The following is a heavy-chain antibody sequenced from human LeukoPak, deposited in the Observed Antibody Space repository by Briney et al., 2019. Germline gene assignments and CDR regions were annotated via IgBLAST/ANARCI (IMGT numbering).Heavy chain of an antibody. V-gene: IGHV1-2*02. D-gene: IGHD1-1*01. Sequence: ASVKVSCKASGYTFTGYYMHWVRQAPGQGLERMGWIYPNSGGTNYAQKFQGRVTMTRDTSISTAYMELSRLRSDDTAVYYCAGTTGTTPYYYYMDVWGKGTTVTVSS. CDR2: IYPNSGGT. CDR1: GYTFTGYY. CDR3: AGTTGTTPYYYYMDV. J-gene: IGHJ6*03.